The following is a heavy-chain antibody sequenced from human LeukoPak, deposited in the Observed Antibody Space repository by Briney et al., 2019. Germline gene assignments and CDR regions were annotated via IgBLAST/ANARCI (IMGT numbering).Heavy chain of an antibody. J-gene: IGHJ4*02. CDR3: ARRYKDYGDWFDY. V-gene: IGHV4-39*01. D-gene: IGHD4-17*01. CDR2: IYYSGST. CDR1: GGSISSSSYY. Sequence: SETLSLTCTVSGGSISSSSYYWGWIRQPPGKGLEWIGSIYYSGSTYYNPSLKSRVTISVDTSKNQFSLKLSSVTAADTAVYYRARRYKDYGDWFDYWGQGTLVTVSS.